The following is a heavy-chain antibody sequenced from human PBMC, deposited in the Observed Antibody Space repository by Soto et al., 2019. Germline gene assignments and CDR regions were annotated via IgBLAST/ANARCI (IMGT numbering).Heavy chain of an antibody. V-gene: IGHV2-5*02. CDR1: GFSLSTREVG. CDR2: IYWDDDK. D-gene: IGHD3-3*01. J-gene: IGHJ4*02. Sequence: SGPTLVHPTHTLTLTCTFSGFSLSTREVGVGWIRQPPGKALEWLALIYWDDDKRYSPSLKSRLTITKDTSKNQVVLTMTNMDPVDTATYYCAHGSLYDFWSGYPNYFGYWGQGTLVTVSS. CDR3: AHGSLYDFWSGYPNYFGY.